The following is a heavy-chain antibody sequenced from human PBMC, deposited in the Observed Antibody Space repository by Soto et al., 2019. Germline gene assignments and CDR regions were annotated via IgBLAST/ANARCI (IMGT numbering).Heavy chain of an antibody. D-gene: IGHD3-10*01. CDR1: GGSISSDY. CDR3: ARDSARSYFDY. J-gene: IGHJ4*01. V-gene: IGHV4-59*01. CDR2: IYYSGST. Sequence: SETLSLTCTVSGGSISSDYWSWIRQPPGKGLEWIAYIYYSGSTNYNPSLKSRVTISIDTSKNQFSLKLSSVTAADTAVYYCARDSARSYFDYWGHGTLVTVSS.